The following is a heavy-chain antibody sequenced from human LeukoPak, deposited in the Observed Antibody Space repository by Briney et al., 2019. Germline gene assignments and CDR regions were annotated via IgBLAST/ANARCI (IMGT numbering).Heavy chain of an antibody. V-gene: IGHV1-46*01. CDR3: ASTDYYDSSGYHLRY. Sequence: GASVKVSCKASGYTFTSYYMHWVRQAPGQGLEWMGIINPSGGSTSYAQKFQGRVTMTRDTSTSTAYMELSSLRSEDTAVYYCASTDYYDSSGYHLRYWGQGTLVTVSS. CDR2: INPSGGST. CDR1: GYTFTSYY. D-gene: IGHD3-22*01. J-gene: IGHJ4*02.